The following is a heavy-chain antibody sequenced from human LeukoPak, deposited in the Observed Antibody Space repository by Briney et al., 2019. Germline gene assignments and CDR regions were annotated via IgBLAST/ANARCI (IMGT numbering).Heavy chain of an antibody. V-gene: IGHV4-4*07. CDR1: GGSISSYY. CDR2: IHTSGST. D-gene: IGHD3-22*01. CDR3: ARGGYDSSGYLFFDY. Sequence: PSETLSLTCTVSGGSISSYYWSWIRQPAGKGLEWIGRIHTSGSTNYNPSLKSRVTMSVDTSKNQFSLKLSSVTAADTAVYYCARGGYDSSGYLFFDYWGQGTLVTVSS. J-gene: IGHJ4*02.